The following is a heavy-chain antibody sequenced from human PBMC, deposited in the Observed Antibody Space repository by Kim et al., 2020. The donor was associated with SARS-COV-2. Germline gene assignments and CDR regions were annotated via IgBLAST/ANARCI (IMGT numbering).Heavy chain of an antibody. Sequence: GGTYDADSVTGRFTISRNKSKNTLYLQMNSLRVEDTALYYCARRVAAADWGQGTLVTVSS. CDR3: ARRVAAAD. V-gene: IGHV3-23*01. D-gene: IGHD6-13*01. CDR2: GGT. J-gene: IGHJ4*02.